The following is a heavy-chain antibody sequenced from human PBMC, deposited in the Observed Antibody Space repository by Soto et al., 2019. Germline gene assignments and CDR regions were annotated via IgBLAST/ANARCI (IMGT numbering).Heavy chain of an antibody. CDR2: INHRGKT. D-gene: IGHD3-10*01. CDR1: GGSFSGFY. V-gene: IGHV4-34*01. J-gene: IGHJ6*02. CDR3: TRRRFGVRGVTTMDV. Sequence: SETLSLTCAVYGGSFSGFYWSWIRQPPGKGLEWIAEINHRGKTFYNPSLQSRVSISVDTPNNRLSLRLASVTAADTAVYYCTRRRFGVRGVTTMDVWGPGTTVTVSS.